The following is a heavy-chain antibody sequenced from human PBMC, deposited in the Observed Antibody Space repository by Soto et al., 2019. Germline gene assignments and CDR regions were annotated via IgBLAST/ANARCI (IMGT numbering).Heavy chain of an antibody. D-gene: IGHD2-21*01. CDR1: GYSFTSYW. J-gene: IGHJ6*02. V-gene: IGHV5-51*01. Sequence: GESLKISCKGSGYSFTSYWIGWVRQMPGKGLEWMGIIYPGDSDTRYSPSFQGQVTISADKSISTAYLQWSSLKASDTATYYCARLSVKHIPSYYYGMDVCGPGTTVTVSS. CDR3: ARLSVKHIPSYYYGMDV. CDR2: IYPGDSDT.